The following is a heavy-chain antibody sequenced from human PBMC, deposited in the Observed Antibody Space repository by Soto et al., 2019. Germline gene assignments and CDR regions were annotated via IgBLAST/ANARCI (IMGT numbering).Heavy chain of an antibody. CDR3: VRDGDLYYMDV. J-gene: IGHJ6*03. V-gene: IGHV3-74*01. CDR2: INNDGSNT. CDR1: GFTFRSYW. Sequence: EVQLVESGGGLVQPGGSLRLSCVATGFTFRSYWMHWVRQVQGKGLVWVSRINNDGSNTNYADSVKGRFTISRDNAKNTLFLHMNSLRLEDTALYYCVRDGDLYYMDVWGKGTTVTVSS. D-gene: IGHD7-27*01.